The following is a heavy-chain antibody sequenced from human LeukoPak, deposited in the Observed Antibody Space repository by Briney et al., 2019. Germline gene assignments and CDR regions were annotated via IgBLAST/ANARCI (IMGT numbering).Heavy chain of an antibody. CDR2: IYSGGST. D-gene: IGHD5-12*01. J-gene: IGHJ6*03. Sequence: GGSLRLSCAASGFTVSSNYMSWVRQAPGKGLEWVSVIYSGGSTYYADSVKGRFTISRDNSKNTLYLQMNSLRAEDTAVYYCARGFREYSGYDLYYYYYYMDVWGKGNTVTVSS. V-gene: IGHV3-66*01. CDR1: GFTVSSNY. CDR3: ARGFREYSGYDLYYYYYYMDV.